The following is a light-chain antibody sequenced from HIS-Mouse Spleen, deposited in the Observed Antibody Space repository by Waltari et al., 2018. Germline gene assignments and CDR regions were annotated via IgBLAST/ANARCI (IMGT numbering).Light chain of an antibody. CDR2: EVS. CDR3: SSYTSSSTLDVV. J-gene: IGLJ2*01. CDR1: SRDVGGSNY. V-gene: IGLV2-14*01. Sequence: QSALTQPASVSGSPGQSITISCTGTSRDVGGSNYVSWYQQHPGKAPKLMIYEVSNRPSGVSNRFSGSKSGNTASLTISGLQAEDEADYYCSSYTSSSTLDVVFGGGTKLTVL.